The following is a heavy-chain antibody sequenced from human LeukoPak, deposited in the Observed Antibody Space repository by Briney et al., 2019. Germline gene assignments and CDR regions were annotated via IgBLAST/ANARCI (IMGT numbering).Heavy chain of an antibody. CDR2: IYYSGST. J-gene: IGHJ4*02. CDR3: ARDHYDSSGYHLDY. Sequence: PSETLSLTCTVSGGSISSHYWSWIRQPPGKGLEWIGYIYYSGSTSYNPSLKSRVTISVDTSKNQFSLKLSSVTAADTAVYYCARDHYDSSGYHLDYWGQGTLVTVSS. D-gene: IGHD3-22*01. V-gene: IGHV4-59*11. CDR1: GGSISSHY.